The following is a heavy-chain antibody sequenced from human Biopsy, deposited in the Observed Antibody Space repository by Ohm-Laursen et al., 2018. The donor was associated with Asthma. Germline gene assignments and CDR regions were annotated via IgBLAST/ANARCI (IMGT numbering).Heavy chain of an antibody. J-gene: IGHJ3*02. Sequence: SLRLSCAASGFTVSTNGMSWVRQPPGKGLERVSVIYSGGGTYYADSVQGRVTISRDNSKYTLSLQMNSLRAEDTAVYYCARAYGGSFFSGSFDIWGQGTMVTVSS. CDR2: IYSGGGT. V-gene: IGHV3-53*01. CDR3: ARAYGGSFFSGSFDI. CDR1: GFTVSTNG. D-gene: IGHD4-23*01.